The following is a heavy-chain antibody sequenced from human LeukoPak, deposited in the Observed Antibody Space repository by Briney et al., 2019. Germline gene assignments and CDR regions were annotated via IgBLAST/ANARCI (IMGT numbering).Heavy chain of an antibody. CDR2: ISSSSSYI. CDR3: ARAGYGDYFSHY. CDR1: GFTFSSYS. J-gene: IGHJ4*02. Sequence: PGGSLRLSCAASGFTFSSYSMNWVRQAPGKGLEWVSSISSSSSYIYYADSVRGRFTISRDNAKNSLCLQMNSLRAEDTAVYYCARAGYGDYFSHYWGQGTLVTVSS. V-gene: IGHV3-21*01. D-gene: IGHD4-17*01.